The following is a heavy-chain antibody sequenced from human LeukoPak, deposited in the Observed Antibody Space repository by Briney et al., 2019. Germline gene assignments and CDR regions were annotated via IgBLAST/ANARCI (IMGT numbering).Heavy chain of an antibody. CDR2: IYSDDSDT. CDR1: GYSFTCYW. Sequence: GESLKISCKGSGYSFTCYWIDWVRQMPGKGLGWMGIIYSDDSDTRYSPSFQGQVTISADKSISTAYLQWSSLKPADTAVFYCARPPNYGYDGAFDMWGEGTMVSVSS. D-gene: IGHD5-18*01. CDR3: ARPPNYGYDGAFDM. J-gene: IGHJ3*02. V-gene: IGHV5-51*01.